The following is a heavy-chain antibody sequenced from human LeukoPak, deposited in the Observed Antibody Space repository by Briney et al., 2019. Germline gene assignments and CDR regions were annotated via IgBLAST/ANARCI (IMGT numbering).Heavy chain of an antibody. CDR1: GFTFSSYG. CDR3: ARDRDYYGMDV. J-gene: IGHJ6*02. Sequence: GGSLRLSCAASGFTFSSYGMHWVRQAPGKGLEWVAVIWYGGSNKYYADTVKGPFTISRDNSKNTLYLQMNSLRAEDTAVYYCARDRDYYGMDVWGQGTTVTVSS. CDR2: IWYGGSNK. D-gene: IGHD3-10*01. V-gene: IGHV3-33*01.